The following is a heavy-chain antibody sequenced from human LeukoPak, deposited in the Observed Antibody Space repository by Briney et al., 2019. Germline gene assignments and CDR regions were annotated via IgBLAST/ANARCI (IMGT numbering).Heavy chain of an antibody. V-gene: IGHV4-38-2*01. Sequence: PSETLTLTCAVSGYSISTGHYWVWIRQPPGKGLEYIGNIYHSGSSHYNPSLKSRLTTSEDTSNNQFSLKLRSVTAADTAVYYCAKAKNPYYYDNYMDFWGRGTMVTVSS. J-gene: IGHJ6*03. CDR2: IYHSGSS. CDR3: AKAKNPYYYDNYMDF. CDR1: GYSISTGHY.